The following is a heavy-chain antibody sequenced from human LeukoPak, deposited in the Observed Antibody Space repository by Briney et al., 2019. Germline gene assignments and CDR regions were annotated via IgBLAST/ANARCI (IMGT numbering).Heavy chain of an antibody. D-gene: IGHD3-10*01. CDR2: IYYSGST. Sequence: SETLSLTCTVSGGSISTYYWSWIRQPPGKGLEWIGYIYYSGSTNSNPSLSGRVTMSVDTSKNQFSLKLTSVTAAYTAVYYCARDYYGSGLFDYWGQGSLVTVSS. V-gene: IGHV4-59*01. CDR1: GGSISTYY. J-gene: IGHJ4*02. CDR3: ARDYYGSGLFDY.